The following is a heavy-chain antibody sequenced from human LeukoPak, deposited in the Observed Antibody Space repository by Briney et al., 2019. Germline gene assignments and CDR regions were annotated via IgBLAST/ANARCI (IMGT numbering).Heavy chain of an antibody. V-gene: IGHV1-69*01. D-gene: IGHD3-22*01. CDR2: ITPIFGTA. Sequence: ASVKVSCKASGGTFSSYAISWVRQAPGQGLEWMGGITPIFGTANYAQKFQGRVTITADESTSTAYMELSSLRSEDTAVYYCARTPYDSGGYYYEYFQHWGQGTLVTVSS. J-gene: IGHJ1*01. CDR1: GGTFSSYA. CDR3: ARTPYDSGGYYYEYFQH.